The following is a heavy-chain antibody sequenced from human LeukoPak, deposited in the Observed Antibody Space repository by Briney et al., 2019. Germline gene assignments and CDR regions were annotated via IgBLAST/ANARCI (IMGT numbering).Heavy chain of an antibody. V-gene: IGHV3-53*01. J-gene: IGHJ1*01. Sequence: PGGSLRLSCAASGFTVSSNYMSWVRQAPGKGLEWVSVIYSGGSTYYADSVKGRFTISRDNSKNTLYLQMNSLRAEDTAVYYCARGYYYDSSGYYGAEYFQHWGQGTPVTVSS. D-gene: IGHD3-22*01. CDR2: IYSGGST. CDR1: GFTVSSNY. CDR3: ARGYYYDSSGYYGAEYFQH.